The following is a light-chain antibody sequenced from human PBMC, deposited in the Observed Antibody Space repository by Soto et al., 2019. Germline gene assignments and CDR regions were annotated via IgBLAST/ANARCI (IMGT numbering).Light chain of an antibody. J-gene: IGLJ1*01. Sequence: QSVLPQPPSASGTPGQRVTISCSGSSSNIGRNYVYWYQQLPGTAPKLLIYRNNKRPSGVPDRFSGSKSGTSASLAISGLRSEDEADYYCAAWDDSLSVLYVFGTGTKVTVL. CDR3: AAWDDSLSVLYV. V-gene: IGLV1-47*01. CDR2: RNN. CDR1: SSNIGRNY.